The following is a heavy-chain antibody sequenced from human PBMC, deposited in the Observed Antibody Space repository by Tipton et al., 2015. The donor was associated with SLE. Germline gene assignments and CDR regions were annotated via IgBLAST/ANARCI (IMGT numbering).Heavy chain of an antibody. CDR1: EFSVSNYE. V-gene: IGHV3-30*04. CDR2: ISYDGSNK. J-gene: IGHJ5*02. D-gene: IGHD5-24*01. CDR3: GGRRDGYNPSWFDP. Sequence: SLRLSCAASEFSVSNYEMHWVRQAPGKGLEWVAVISYDGSNKYYADSVKGRFTISRDNSKNTLYLQMNSLRAEDTAVYYCGGRRDGYNPSWFDPWGQGTLVTVSS.